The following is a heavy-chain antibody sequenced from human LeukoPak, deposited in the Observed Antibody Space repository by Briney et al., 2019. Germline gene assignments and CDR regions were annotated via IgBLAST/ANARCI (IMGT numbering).Heavy chain of an antibody. CDR3: ARDSPVAYGGNIDY. CDR2: ISSSSSYI. Sequence: AGGSLRLSCAASGFTFSSYSMNWVRQAPGKGPEWVSSISSSSSYIYYADSVKGRFTISRDNAKNSLYLQMNSLRAEGTAVYYCARDSPVAYGGNIDYWGQGTLVTVSS. D-gene: IGHD4-23*01. V-gene: IGHV3-21*01. J-gene: IGHJ4*02. CDR1: GFTFSSYS.